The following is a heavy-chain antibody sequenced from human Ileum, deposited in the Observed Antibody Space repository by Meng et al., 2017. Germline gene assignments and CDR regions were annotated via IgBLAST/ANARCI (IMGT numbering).Heavy chain of an antibody. CDR2: INSDGSST. D-gene: IGHD1-7*01. J-gene: IGHJ4*02. V-gene: IGHV3-74*01. CDR3: TTSESPYSGTNTGFHY. Sequence: GESLKISCTVSGLTISTYWMHWVRQVPGKGLVWVSRINSDGSSTSYADSVKGRFTISRDNAKNTLYLQMNSLRAEDTALYYCTTSESPYSGTNTGFHYWGQGTLDTVSS. CDR1: GLTISTYW.